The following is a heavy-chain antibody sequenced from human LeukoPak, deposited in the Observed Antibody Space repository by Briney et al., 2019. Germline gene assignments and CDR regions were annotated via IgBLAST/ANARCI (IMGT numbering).Heavy chain of an antibody. Sequence: GGSLRLSCVASGFTFDHYAMHWVRQTPGKGLEWVSLISGYGGTTYYADSVKGRFTISRDNSKNSLYLRMNSLRSEDSALYYCAKAPGFCSTTSCPGDYWGQGTLVTVSS. CDR1: GFTFDHYA. CDR3: AKAPGFCSTTSCPGDY. J-gene: IGHJ4*02. D-gene: IGHD2-2*01. CDR2: ISGYGGTT. V-gene: IGHV3-43*02.